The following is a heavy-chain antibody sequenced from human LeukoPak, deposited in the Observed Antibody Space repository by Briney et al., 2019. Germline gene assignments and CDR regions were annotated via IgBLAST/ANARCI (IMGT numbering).Heavy chain of an antibody. CDR3: ARDRGGRGMVYASYYYYYYMDV. CDR2: IIPIFGTA. J-gene: IGHJ6*03. CDR1: GGNFSSYA. Sequence: GASVKVSCKASGGNFSSYAIRWVRQAPGQGLEWMGGIIPIFGTANYAQKFQGRVTITADKSTSTAYMELSSLRSEDTAVYYCARDRGGRGMVYASYYYYYYMDVWGKGTTVTVSS. D-gene: IGHD2-8*01. V-gene: IGHV1-69*06.